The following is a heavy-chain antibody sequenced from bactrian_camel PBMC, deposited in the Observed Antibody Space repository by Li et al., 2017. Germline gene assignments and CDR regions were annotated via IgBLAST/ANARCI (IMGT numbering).Heavy chain of an antibody. Sequence: QVQLVESGGGSVQAGGSLRLSCTGSGFTLEEFDIAWYRQAPGDECEWVSTIYSDGNTYYDDSVKGRFTISQDNAKNTVHLQMNDLKPEDTAMYYCKIAPAAGVGAYCGPVTGYWGQGTQVTVS. V-gene: IGHV3S63*01. CDR1: GFTLEEFD. CDR2: IYSDGNT. J-gene: IGHJ6*01. D-gene: IGHD5*01. CDR3: KIAPAAGVGAYCGPVTGY.